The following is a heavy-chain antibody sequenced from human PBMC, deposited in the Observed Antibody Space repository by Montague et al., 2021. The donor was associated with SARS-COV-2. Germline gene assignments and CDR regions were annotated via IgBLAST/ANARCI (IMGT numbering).Heavy chain of an antibody. CDR3: AREGRYFDWLLNYYYCGMDV. CDR2: ISYDGSNK. J-gene: IGHJ6*02. CDR1: GFTFSSYV. D-gene: IGHD3-9*01. V-gene: IGHV3-30*04. Sequence: SLRLSCAASGFTFSSYVMHWVRQAPGKGLEWVAVISYDGSNKYYVDSVKGRFTISRDNSKNTLYLQMNSLRAEDTAVYYCAREGRYFDWLLNYYYCGMDVWGQGTTVTVSS.